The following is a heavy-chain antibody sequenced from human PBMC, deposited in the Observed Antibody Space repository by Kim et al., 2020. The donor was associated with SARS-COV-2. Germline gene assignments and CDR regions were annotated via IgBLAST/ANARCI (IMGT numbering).Heavy chain of an antibody. CDR1: GFTFDDYA. CDR2: ISWNSGSI. CDR3: AKDFLDEFVVVVAATYYYYYGMAV. Sequence: GGSLRLSCAASGFTFDDYAMHWVRQAPGKGLEWVSGISWNSGSIGYADSVKGRFTISRDNAKNSLYLQMNSLRAEDTALYYCAKDFLDEFVVVVAATYYYYYGMAVWGQGTTVTVSS. D-gene: IGHD2-15*01. J-gene: IGHJ6*02. V-gene: IGHV3-9*01.